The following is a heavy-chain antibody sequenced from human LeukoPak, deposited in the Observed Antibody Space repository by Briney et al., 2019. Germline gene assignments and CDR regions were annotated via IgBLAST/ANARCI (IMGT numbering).Heavy chain of an antibody. Sequence: SETLSLTCAVYGGSFSGYYWSWIRQPAGKGLEWIGRIYTSGSTNYNPSLKSRVTMSVDTSKNQFSLKLSSVTAADTAVYYCARQSGYSSSWRAPYYYDSSGYYGYWGQGTLVTVSS. J-gene: IGHJ4*02. CDR2: IYTSGST. CDR3: ARQSGYSSSWRAPYYYDSSGYYGY. D-gene: IGHD3-22*01. V-gene: IGHV4-59*10. CDR1: GGSFSGYY.